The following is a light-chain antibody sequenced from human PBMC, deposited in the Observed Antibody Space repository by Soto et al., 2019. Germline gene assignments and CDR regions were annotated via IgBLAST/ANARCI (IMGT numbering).Light chain of an antibody. CDR2: DAS. Sequence: EIVLTQSPATLSLSPGERVTLSCSASQNVSTYLAWYQQKPGQAPKLLIYDASDRAAGIPARCSGSGSGTDFTLTIRSLDPEDSAVYYCKQRTNWLTFGPGTKLDIK. J-gene: IGKJ3*01. V-gene: IGKV3-11*01. CDR3: KQRTNWLT. CDR1: QNVSTY.